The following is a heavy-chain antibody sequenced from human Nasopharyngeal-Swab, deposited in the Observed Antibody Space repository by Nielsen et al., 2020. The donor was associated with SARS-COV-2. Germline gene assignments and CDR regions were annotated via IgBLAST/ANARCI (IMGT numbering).Heavy chain of an antibody. J-gene: IGHJ6*03. V-gene: IGHV5-51*01. CDR3: ARQAPHYDFWSGSAYYMDV. Sequence: GESLKISCKGSGYSFTSYWIGWVRQMPGKGLEWMGIIYPGDSDTRYSPSFQGQVTTSADKSISTAYLQWSSLKASDTAMYYCARQAPHYDFWSGSAYYMDVWGKGTTVTISS. CDR1: GYSFTSYW. D-gene: IGHD3-3*01. CDR2: IYPGDSDT.